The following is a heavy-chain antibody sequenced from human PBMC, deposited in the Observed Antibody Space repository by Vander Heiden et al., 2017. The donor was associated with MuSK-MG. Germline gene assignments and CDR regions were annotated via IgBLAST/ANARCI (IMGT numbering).Heavy chain of an antibody. CDR3: ARPRRGYCSSTSCGGFDY. V-gene: IGHV1-69*06. CDR1: GGTFSSYA. CDR2: IIPIFGTA. D-gene: IGHD2-2*01. J-gene: IGHJ4*02. Sequence: QVQLVQSGAEVKKPGSSVQVSCKASGGTFSSYAISWVRQAPGQGLEWMGGIIPIFGTANYAQKFQGRVTITADKSTSTAYMELSSLRSEDTAVYYCARPRRGYCSSTSCGGFDYWGQGTLVTVSS.